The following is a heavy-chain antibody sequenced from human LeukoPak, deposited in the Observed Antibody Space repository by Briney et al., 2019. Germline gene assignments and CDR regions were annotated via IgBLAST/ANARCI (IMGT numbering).Heavy chain of an antibody. Sequence: GGSLRLSCAASGFTFSSYAMSWVRQAPGKGLEWVSAISGSGGSTYCADSVKGRFTISRDNSKNTLYLQMNSLRAEDTAVYYCAKDRHIVVVTAIQDWYFDLWGRGTLVTVSS. V-gene: IGHV3-23*01. J-gene: IGHJ2*01. D-gene: IGHD2-21*02. CDR1: GFTFSSYA. CDR2: ISGSGGST. CDR3: AKDRHIVVVTAIQDWYFDL.